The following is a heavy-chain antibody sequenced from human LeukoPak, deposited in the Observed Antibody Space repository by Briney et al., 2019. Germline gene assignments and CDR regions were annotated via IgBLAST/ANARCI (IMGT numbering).Heavy chain of an antibody. CDR2: IWCDGSNK. Sequence: PGGSLRLSCAASGFTFSSYGMHWVRQAPGKGLEWVAVIWCDGSNKYYADSVKGRFTISRDNSKNTLYLQMNSLRAEDTAVYYCAKVGTTAAPYYYMDVWGKGTTVTVSS. D-gene: IGHD2-2*01. V-gene: IGHV3-33*06. J-gene: IGHJ6*03. CDR3: AKVGTTAAPYYYMDV. CDR1: GFTFSSYG.